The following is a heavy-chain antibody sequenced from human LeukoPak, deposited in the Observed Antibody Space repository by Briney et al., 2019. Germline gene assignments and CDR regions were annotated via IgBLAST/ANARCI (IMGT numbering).Heavy chain of an antibody. CDR2: MSRSGDII. Sequence: PGGSLRLSRAASGFTFSDYNMNWVRQVPGKGLESVSYMSRSGDIIYYADSVKGRFTISRDNSKNTVYLQMNSLRAEDTAVYYCARDLSLIALTDWGQGTLVTVSS. CDR1: GFTFSDYN. J-gene: IGHJ4*02. CDR3: ARDLSLIALTD. D-gene: IGHD3-22*01. V-gene: IGHV3-48*01.